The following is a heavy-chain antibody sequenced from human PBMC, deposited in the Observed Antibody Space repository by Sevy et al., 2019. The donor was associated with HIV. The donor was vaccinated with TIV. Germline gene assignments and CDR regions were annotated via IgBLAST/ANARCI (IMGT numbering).Heavy chain of an antibody. V-gene: IGHV3-23*01. D-gene: IGHD3-3*01. CDR1: GFTFSSYA. Sequence: GGSLRLSCAASGFTFSSYAMSWVRQAPGKGLEWVSAISGSGGSTYYADSVKGRFTISRDNSKNTLYLQMNSLRAADTAVYYCAKDGHHLRFLEWSHYYYGMDVWGQGTTVTV. CDR2: ISGSGGST. CDR3: AKDGHHLRFLEWSHYYYGMDV. J-gene: IGHJ6*02.